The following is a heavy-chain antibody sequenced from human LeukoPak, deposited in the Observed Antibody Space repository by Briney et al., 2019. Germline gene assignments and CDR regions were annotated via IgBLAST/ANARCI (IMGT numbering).Heavy chain of an antibody. J-gene: IGHJ4*02. CDR1: GFTFSSYA. Sequence: GGSLRLSCAASGFTFSSYAMHWVRQAPGKGLEWVAVISYDGSNKYYADSVKGRFTISRDNSKNTLYLQMNSLRAEDTAVYYCARDAALWTGGFDYWSQGTLVTVSS. D-gene: IGHD3/OR15-3a*01. CDR2: ISYDGSNK. V-gene: IGHV3-30-3*01. CDR3: ARDAALWTGGFDY.